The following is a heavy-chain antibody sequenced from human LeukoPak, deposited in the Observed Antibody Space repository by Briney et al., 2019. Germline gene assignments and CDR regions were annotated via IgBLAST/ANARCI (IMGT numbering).Heavy chain of an antibody. V-gene: IGHV4-30-4*01. CDR2: IYYSGST. Sequence: NPSETLSLTCTVSGGSISSGDYYWSWIRQPPGKGLEWIGYIYYSGSTYYNPSLKSRVTISVDTSKNQFSLKLSSVTAADTAVYYCARDGPAYTSRWYDYYYGLDVWGQGTTVTVSS. D-gene: IGHD2-2*01. CDR3: ARDGPAYTSRWYDYYYGLDV. CDR1: GGSISSGDYY. J-gene: IGHJ6*02.